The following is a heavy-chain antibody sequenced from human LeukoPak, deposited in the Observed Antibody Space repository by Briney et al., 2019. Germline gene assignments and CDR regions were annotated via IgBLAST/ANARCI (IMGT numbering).Heavy chain of an antibody. CDR2: ISYDGSNK. D-gene: IGHD1-14*01. CDR1: GFTFSSYA. V-gene: IGHV3-30*04. J-gene: IGHJ4*02. Sequence: GGSLRLSCAASGFTFSSYAMHWVRQAPGKGLEWVAVISYDGSNKYYADSVKGRFTISRDNSKNTLYLQMNSLRAEDTAVYYCAREEPPGFGYWGQGTLVTVSS. CDR3: AREEPPGFGY.